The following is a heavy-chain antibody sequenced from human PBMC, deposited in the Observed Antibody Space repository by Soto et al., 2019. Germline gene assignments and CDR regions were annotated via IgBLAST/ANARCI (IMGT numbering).Heavy chain of an antibody. Sequence: QVQLVQSEAEVKKPGASVKVSCKASGYTFTSYDINWVRQATGQGLEWMGWMNPNSGNTGYAQKFQGRVTMTRNTSISTAYMELSSLRSEDTAVYYCARGSRSSGYYGSGFDPWGQGTLVTVSS. V-gene: IGHV1-8*01. J-gene: IGHJ5*02. D-gene: IGHD3-22*01. CDR2: MNPNSGNT. CDR1: GYTFTSYD. CDR3: ARGSRSSGYYGSGFDP.